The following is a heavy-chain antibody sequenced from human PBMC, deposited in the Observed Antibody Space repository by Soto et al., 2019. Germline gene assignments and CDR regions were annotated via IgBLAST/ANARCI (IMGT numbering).Heavy chain of an antibody. V-gene: IGHV4-31*03. CDR3: ARGNYYYYMDV. Sequence: SETLSLTCTVSGGSISSGGYYWSWIRQHPGKGLEWIGYIYYSGSTYYNPSLKSRVTISVDTSKNQFSLKLSSVTAADAAVYYCARGNYYYYMDVWGKGTTVTVSS. CDR2: IYYSGST. CDR1: GGSISSGGYY. J-gene: IGHJ6*03.